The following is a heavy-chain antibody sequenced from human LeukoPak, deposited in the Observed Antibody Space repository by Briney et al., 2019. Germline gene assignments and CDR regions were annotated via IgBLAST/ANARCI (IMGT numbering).Heavy chain of an antibody. CDR2: INPSTGGT. V-gene: IGHV1-2*06. CDR3: ATLGEDKTDTPFDY. J-gene: IGHJ4*02. CDR1: GYTFIDYY. Sequence: ASVKVSCKTSGYTFIDYYVHWIRQAPGQGPEWMGRINPSTGGTDFAQKLQGKVSMTRDTSISTAYMELSRLGSDDTAVYYCATLGEDKTDTPFDYWGQGTLVTVSS. D-gene: IGHD3-16*01.